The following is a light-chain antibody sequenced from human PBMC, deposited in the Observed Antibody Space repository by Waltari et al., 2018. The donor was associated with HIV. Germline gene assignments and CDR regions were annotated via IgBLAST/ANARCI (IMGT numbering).Light chain of an antibody. Sequence: SISCRSSQSLLHSNGYNYLDWYLQKPGQSPQLLIYLGSNRASGVPDRFSGSGSGTDFTLKISRVEAEDVGVYYCMQGTHWPPEYTFGQGTKLEIK. V-gene: IGKV2-28*01. CDR3: MQGTHWPPEYT. CDR1: QSLLHSNGYNY. CDR2: LGS. J-gene: IGKJ2*01.